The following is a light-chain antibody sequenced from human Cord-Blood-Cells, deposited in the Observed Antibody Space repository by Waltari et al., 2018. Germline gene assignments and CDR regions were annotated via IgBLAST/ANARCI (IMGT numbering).Light chain of an antibody. CDR2: DIN. J-gene: IGLJ2*01. Sequence: QSALTQPASVSGSPGQSITISCTGTSSDFRGYNYVSWYQQHPVKAPKLMIYDINNRPSGVSTRFSGSKSVNTASLTISGLQAEDEAYYYCSSYTSSSTVVFGGGTKLTVL. CDR1: SSDFRGYNY. V-gene: IGLV2-14*01. CDR3: SSYTSSSTVV.